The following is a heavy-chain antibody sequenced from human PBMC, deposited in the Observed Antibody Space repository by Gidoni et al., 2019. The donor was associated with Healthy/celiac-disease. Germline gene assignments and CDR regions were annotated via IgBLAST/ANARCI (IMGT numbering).Heavy chain of an antibody. CDR2: IRGIGGST. D-gene: IGHD4-4*01. CDR1: GFPFSSYA. V-gene: IGHV3-23*01. CDR3: AKDTYSNYVYAGVQFDY. Sequence: EVQLLESGGGLVQPGGSLRLSCAAAGFPFSSYAIGWVRQAPGTGLGWVSAIRGIGGSTYYADSVQGRFTISLDYSNNTLYLQMNSLRAEYTAVYYCAKDTYSNYVYAGVQFDYWGQGTLVTVSS. J-gene: IGHJ4*02.